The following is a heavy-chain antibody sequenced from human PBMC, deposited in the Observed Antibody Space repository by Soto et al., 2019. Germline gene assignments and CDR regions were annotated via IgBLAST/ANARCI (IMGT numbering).Heavy chain of an antibody. CDR2: IWYDGSNK. CDR1: GFTFSSYG. Sequence: GGSLRLSCAASGFTFSSYGMHWVRQAPGKGLEWVAVIWYDGSNKYYADSVKGRFTISRDNSKNTLYLQMNSLRAEDTAVYYCARDPGPLTTLYYYMDVWGKGTTVTVSS. V-gene: IGHV3-33*01. D-gene: IGHD4-17*01. J-gene: IGHJ6*03. CDR3: ARDPGPLTTLYYYMDV.